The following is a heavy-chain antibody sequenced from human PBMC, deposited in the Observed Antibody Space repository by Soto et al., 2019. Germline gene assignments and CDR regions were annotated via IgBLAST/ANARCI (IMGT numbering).Heavy chain of an antibody. V-gene: IGHV4-39*01. CDR1: GGSIISTSYY. CDR3: ARHIRYSSSSYFDY. Sequence: PSETLSLTCTVSGGSIISTSYYWAWIRQPPGKGLEWIGSIHYSGSTYYNPSLKSRVTISVDTSKNQFSLKLSSVTAADTAVYYCARHIRYSSSSYFDYWGQGTLVTVSS. J-gene: IGHJ4*02. CDR2: IHYSGST. D-gene: IGHD6-6*01.